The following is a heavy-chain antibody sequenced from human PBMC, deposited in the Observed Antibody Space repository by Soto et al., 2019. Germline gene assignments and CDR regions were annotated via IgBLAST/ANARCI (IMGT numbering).Heavy chain of an antibody. J-gene: IGHJ5*02. CDR2: IYYSGST. V-gene: IGHV4-31*01. CDR1: GGSISSGGYY. D-gene: IGHD3-22*01. Sequence: PSETLSLTCTVSGGSISSGGYYWSWIRQHPGKGLEWIGYIYYSGSTYYNPSLKSPVTISVDTSKNRFSLKLSFVTAADTAVYYCARENYDSSGYYYVGGNWFDPWGQGTRVTVSS. CDR3: ARENYDSSGYYYVGGNWFDP.